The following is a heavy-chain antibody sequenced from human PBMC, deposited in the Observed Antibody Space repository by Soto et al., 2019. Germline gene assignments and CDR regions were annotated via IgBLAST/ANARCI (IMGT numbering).Heavy chain of an antibody. V-gene: IGHV3-49*04. Sequence: GSLRLSCTASGFTFGDYAMSWVRQAPGKGLEWVGFIRDKAYGGTTEYAASVKGRFTLSRDDSKSIAYLQMNSLKTEDTAVYYCARHILTGYCDYWGQGTLVTVSS. D-gene: IGHD3-9*01. CDR3: ARHILTGYCDY. CDR2: IRDKAYGGTT. J-gene: IGHJ4*02. CDR1: GFTFGDYA.